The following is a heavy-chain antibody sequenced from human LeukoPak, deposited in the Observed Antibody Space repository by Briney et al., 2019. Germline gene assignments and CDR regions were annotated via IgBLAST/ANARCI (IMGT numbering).Heavy chain of an antibody. CDR2: IYYSGST. J-gene: IGHJ4*02. Sequence: SETLSLTCTVSGGSISNYYWNWIRQPPGKGLELIGSIYYSGSTNYNPSLKSRVTISVDTSKNQFSLKLSSVTAADTAVYYCARSLGQYTYGLLGYWGQGTLVTVSS. CDR1: GGSISNYY. V-gene: IGHV4-59*01. CDR3: ARSLGQYTYGLLGY. D-gene: IGHD5-18*01.